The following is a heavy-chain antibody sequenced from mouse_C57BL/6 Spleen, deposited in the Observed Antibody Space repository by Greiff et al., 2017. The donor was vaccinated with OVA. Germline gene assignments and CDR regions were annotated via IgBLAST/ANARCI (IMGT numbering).Heavy chain of an antibody. CDR2: IDPSDSYT. J-gene: IGHJ3*01. Sequence: VQLQQSGAELARPGASVKLSCKASGYTFTSYWMHWVKQRPGQGLEWIGEIDPSDSYTNYNQKFKGKSTLTVDKSSSTAYMQLSSLTSEDSAVYYCARGGPGAWFAYWGQGTLVTVSA. D-gene: IGHD1-1*02. CDR3: ARGGPGAWFAY. V-gene: IGHV1-69*01. CDR1: GYTFTSYW.